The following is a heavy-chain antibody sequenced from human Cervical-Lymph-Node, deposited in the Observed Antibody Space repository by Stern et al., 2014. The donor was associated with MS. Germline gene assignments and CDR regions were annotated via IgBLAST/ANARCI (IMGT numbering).Heavy chain of an antibody. CDR1: GGSTSSYY. Sequence: QLQLQESGPGLVKPSETLSLTCTVSGGSTSSYYWSWIRQPPGKGLEWIGHISSSGGTKYNPSLKSRVTISLDTPKNHFSLNLSSVTAADTAVYYCARGYTTSSGRPDYWGQGTLVTVSS. CDR3: ARGYTTSSGRPDY. D-gene: IGHD6-6*01. CDR2: ISSSGGT. J-gene: IGHJ4*02. V-gene: IGHV4-59*08.